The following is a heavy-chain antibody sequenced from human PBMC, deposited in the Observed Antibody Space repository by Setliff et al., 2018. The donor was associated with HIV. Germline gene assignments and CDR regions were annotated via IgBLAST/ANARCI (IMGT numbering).Heavy chain of an antibody. CDR3: ARGDRSGFNNYFDS. D-gene: IGHD3-22*01. V-gene: IGHV3-21*01. CDR2: ISRSGNYI. J-gene: IGHJ4*02. CDR1: GFNFSDFT. Sequence: SLKISCAASGFNFSDFTVNWVRQAPRKGLEWVSSISRSGNYIYYADSVKGRFAISRDSATNSLFLQMSSLRVEDTAVYYCARGDRSGFNNYFDSWGQGTLVTVSS.